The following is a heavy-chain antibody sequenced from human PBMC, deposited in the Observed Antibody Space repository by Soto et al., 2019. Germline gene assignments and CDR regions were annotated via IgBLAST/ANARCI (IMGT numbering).Heavy chain of an antibody. J-gene: IGHJ5*02. CDR2: ISGSGGST. CDR1: GFTFSSYA. D-gene: IGHD6-19*01. V-gene: IGHV3-23*01. CDR3: AKPPLSSGWYGHWFDP. Sequence: GGSLRLSCAASGFTFSSYAMSWVRQAPGKGLEWVSAISGSGGSTYYADSVKGRFTISRDNSKNTLYLQMNSLRAEDTAVYYCAKPPLSSGWYGHWFDPWGQGQWSPS.